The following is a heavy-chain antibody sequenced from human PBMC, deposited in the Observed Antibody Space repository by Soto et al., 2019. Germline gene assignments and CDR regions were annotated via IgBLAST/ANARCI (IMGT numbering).Heavy chain of an antibody. CDR2: ISGRGGST. CDR3: ARRLPHDYGFDY. D-gene: IGHD4-17*01. CDR1: GFTFGNYA. J-gene: IGHJ4*01. Sequence: EVQLLESGGGLVQPGGSLRLSCAAPGFTFGNYAMSWVRQAPRKGLEWVSAISGRGGSTFYADSVKGRFTISRDNSKNTLYLQLNSLRAEDTAIYYCARRLPHDYGFDYWGHGTLVTVSS. V-gene: IGHV3-23*01.